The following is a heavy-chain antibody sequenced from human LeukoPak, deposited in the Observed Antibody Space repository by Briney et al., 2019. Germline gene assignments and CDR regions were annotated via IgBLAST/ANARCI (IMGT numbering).Heavy chain of an antibody. J-gene: IGHJ4*02. Sequence: GGSLRLSCAASGFTVSSNYMMWVRQPPGRGGDGVSGVYSGGRTYYADSVKGRFTISRDNSKNTLYLQKNSLRAQDTAVYYCARDISGVAAAGPNVGYWGQGTLVTVSS. CDR2: VYSGGRT. CDR3: ARDISGVAAAGPNVGY. V-gene: IGHV3-66*01. CDR1: GFTVSSNY. D-gene: IGHD6-13*01.